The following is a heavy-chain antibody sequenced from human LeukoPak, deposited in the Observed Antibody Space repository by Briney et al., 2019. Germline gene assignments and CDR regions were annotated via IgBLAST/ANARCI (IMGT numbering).Heavy chain of an antibody. D-gene: IGHD3-16*01. CDR2: ISGRGVYT. CDR1: GFSFSTHG. V-gene: IGHV3-23*01. J-gene: IGHJ3*01. CDR3: AKIKYRSDYVEECGAFDL. Sequence: PGGSLRLSCAASGFSFSTHGISWVRQAPGKGLEWVAGISGRGVYTYYADSVKGRFTISRDTSKNTVDLKMNSLRGDDTAVYFCAKIKYRSDYVEECGAFDLWGQGTMVTVSS.